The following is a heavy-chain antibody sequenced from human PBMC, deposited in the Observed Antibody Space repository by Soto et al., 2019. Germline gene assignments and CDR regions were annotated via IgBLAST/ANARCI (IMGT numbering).Heavy chain of an antibody. J-gene: IGHJ6*02. CDR1: GFTFSTYA. D-gene: IGHD1-26*01. V-gene: IGHV3-23*01. CDR2: ISGSGSTT. CDR3: AKVLSGNYYYYYAMDV. Sequence: TGGSLRLSCAASGFTFSTYAMSWVRQAPGKGLERVSSISGSGSTTYYADSVKGRFTISRDNSKNTLYLQMNSLRAEDTAVYYCAKVLSGNYYYYYAMDVWGQGTTVTVSS.